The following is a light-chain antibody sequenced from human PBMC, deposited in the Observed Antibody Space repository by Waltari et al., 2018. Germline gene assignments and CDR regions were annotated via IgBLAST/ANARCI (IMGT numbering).Light chain of an antibody. V-gene: IGLV1-47*01. Sequence: QSVLTQPPSASGTPGQRVNISCSGNSFNIGSNSVHWYQQLPGTAPKLLMYGNNPRPSGVPDRFSGSKSGTSASLAISGLRSEDGAIYYCATWDDSLGGIWVFGGGTKVTVL. CDR1: SFNIGSNS. CDR2: GNN. J-gene: IGLJ3*02. CDR3: ATWDDSLGGIWV.